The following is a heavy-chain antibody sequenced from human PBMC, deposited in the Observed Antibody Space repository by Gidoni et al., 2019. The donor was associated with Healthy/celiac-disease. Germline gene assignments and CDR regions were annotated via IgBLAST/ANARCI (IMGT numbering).Heavy chain of an antibody. J-gene: IGHJ4*02. CDR3: ARDQYLLVLTYSGYDCPGL. CDR1: GFTFSSYA. CDR2: IAYDGSNK. V-gene: IGHV3-30*04. D-gene: IGHD5-12*01. Sequence: QVQLVESGGGVVQPGRSLRLSCAASGFTFSSYALHWVRQAPGKGLEWVAVIAYDGSNKYYADSVKGRFTISRDNSKNTLYLQMNSLRAEDTAVYYCARDQYLLVLTYSGYDCPGLWGQGTLVTVSS.